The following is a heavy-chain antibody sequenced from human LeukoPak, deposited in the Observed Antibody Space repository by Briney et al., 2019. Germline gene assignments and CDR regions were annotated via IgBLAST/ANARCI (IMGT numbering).Heavy chain of an antibody. J-gene: IGHJ6*02. CDR2: IYYSGST. CDR3: ARVRVGYCSGGSCYQQYYYGMDV. Sequence: SETLSLTCAVYGGSFSGYYWSWIRQPPGKGLEWIGCIYYSGSTNYNPSLKSRVTISVDTSKNQFSLKLSSVTAADTTVYYCARVRVGYCSGGSCYQQYYYGMDVWGQGTTVTVSS. D-gene: IGHD2-15*01. CDR1: GGSFSGYY. V-gene: IGHV4-59*01.